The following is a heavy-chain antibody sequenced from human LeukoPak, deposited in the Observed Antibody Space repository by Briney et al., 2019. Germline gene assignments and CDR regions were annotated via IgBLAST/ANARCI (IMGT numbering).Heavy chain of an antibody. V-gene: IGHV1-18*01. D-gene: IGHD1-26*01. CDR1: VYTFTSYG. CDR3: ARDRGDGSYGLSCPDY. Sequence: ASVTVSRKPSVYTFTSYGISWVRQAPGPRREWMGWISAYIGNTNYPQKLHGRVTMTTDTSTSTAYMELRSLRSDDTAVYYCARDRGDGSYGLSCPDYWGQGTLVTVSS. J-gene: IGHJ4*02. CDR2: ISAYIGNT.